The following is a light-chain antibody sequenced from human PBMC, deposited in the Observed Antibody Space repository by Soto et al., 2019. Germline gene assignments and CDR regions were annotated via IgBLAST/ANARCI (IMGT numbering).Light chain of an antibody. CDR3: LQDYDYPLT. CDR1: QGIRND. V-gene: IGKV1-6*01. J-gene: IGKJ3*01. CDR2: AAS. Sequence: AIQMTQSPSSLSASVGDRVTITCRASQGIRNDLGWYHQKPGKAPKLLIYAASSLQGGFPSRFNGSVSGTDFTLTISSLQPEDFATYYCLQDYDYPLTFGPGTKVDI.